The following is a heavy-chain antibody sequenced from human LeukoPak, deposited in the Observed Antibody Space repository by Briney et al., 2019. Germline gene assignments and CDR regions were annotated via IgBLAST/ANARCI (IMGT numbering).Heavy chain of an antibody. V-gene: IGHV4-59*01. CDR1: HGSISNNY. J-gene: IGHJ3*02. D-gene: IGHD3-22*01. CDR2: IYHSGST. CDR3: ARDAYYFDGGGYSLGYDAFEI. Sequence: SETLSPTCIVSHGSISNNYWSWIRQPPGKGLEWIGYIYHSGSTNYNPSLKSRVTISIDTSKNQFSLKLNSVTAADTAVYYCARDAYYFDGGGYSLGYDAFEIWGQGTTVTVSS.